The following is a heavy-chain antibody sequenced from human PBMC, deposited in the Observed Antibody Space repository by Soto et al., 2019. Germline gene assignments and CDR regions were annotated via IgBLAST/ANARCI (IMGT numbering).Heavy chain of an antibody. CDR1: GDTFTTYD. D-gene: IGHD3-10*01. CDR3: ARGRASGSYYLLDY. V-gene: IGHV1-8*01. Sequence: ASVKVSCKASGDTFTTYDINWVRQAAGHGLEWMGWINPNSGNIGYAQRFQGRVTMTRDTAIRTAYMEVSSLRSDDTAVYYCARGRASGSYYLLDYWGQGTLVTVSS. J-gene: IGHJ4*02. CDR2: INPNSGNI.